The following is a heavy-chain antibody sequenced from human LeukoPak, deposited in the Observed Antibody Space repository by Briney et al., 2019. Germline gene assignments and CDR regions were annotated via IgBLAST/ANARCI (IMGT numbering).Heavy chain of an antibody. CDR1: GGSISSSSYY. D-gene: IGHD3-3*01. V-gene: IGHV4-39*01. CDR2: IYYSGST. J-gene: IGHJ3*02. CDR3: ARQIITIFGVVIILDAFDI. Sequence: SETLSLTCTVSGGSISSSSYYWGWIRQPPGKGLEWIGSIYYSGSTYYNPSLKSRVTTSVDTSKNQFSLKLSSVTAADTAVYYCARQIITIFGVVIILDAFDIWGQGTMVTVSS.